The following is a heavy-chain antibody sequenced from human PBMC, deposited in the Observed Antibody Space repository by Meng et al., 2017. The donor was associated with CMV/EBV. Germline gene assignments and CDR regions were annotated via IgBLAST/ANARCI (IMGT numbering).Heavy chain of an antibody. CDR3: TTDPAELELPFDH. Sequence: GESLKISCAASGFTFSSYWMSWVRQAPGTGLEWVGRIKSKTDGGTTDYAAPVKGRFTITRDDSKNTLYLQMSSLKTEDTAVYYCTTDPAELELPFDHWGQGTLVTVSS. CDR1: GFTFSSYW. J-gene: IGHJ5*02. CDR2: IKSKTDGGTT. D-gene: IGHD1-26*01. V-gene: IGHV3-15*01.